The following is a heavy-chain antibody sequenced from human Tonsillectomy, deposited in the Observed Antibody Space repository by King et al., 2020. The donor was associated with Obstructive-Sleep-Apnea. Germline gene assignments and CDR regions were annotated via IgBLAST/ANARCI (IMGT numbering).Heavy chain of an antibody. V-gene: IGHV4-59*01. D-gene: IGHD3-22*01. CDR3: ARDRLGLPIDY. CDR2: IYYSGAT. CDR1: GGSISSYY. J-gene: IGHJ4*02. Sequence: QLQESGPGLVKPSETLSLTCTVSGGSISSYYWSWIRQPPGKGLEWIGYIYYSGATNYNPSLKSRVTISVETAKNQFSLKLSSVTAADTAVYYCARDRLGLPIDYWGQGTLVTVSS.